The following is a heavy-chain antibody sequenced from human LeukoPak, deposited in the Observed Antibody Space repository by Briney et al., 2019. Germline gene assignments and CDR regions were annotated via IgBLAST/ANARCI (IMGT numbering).Heavy chain of an antibody. CDR3: ARGYGWLSNWFDP. CDR2: INAGNGNT. D-gene: IGHD3-9*01. CDR1: GYTFTSYA. J-gene: IGHJ5*02. V-gene: IGHV1-3*01. Sequence: ASVKVSCGASGYTFTSYAMHWVRQAPGQRLEWMGWINAGNGNTKYSQKFQGRVTITRDTSASTAYMELSSLRSEDTAVYYCARGYGWLSNWFDPWGQGTLVTVSS.